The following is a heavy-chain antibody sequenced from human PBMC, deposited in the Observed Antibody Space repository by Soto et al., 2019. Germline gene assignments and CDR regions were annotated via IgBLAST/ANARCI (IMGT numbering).Heavy chain of an antibody. D-gene: IGHD1-1*01. V-gene: IGHV1-69*19. CDR3: ARVGTTGTTSRSVDY. J-gene: IGHJ4*02. CDR1: GGTFSSYA. CDR2: IIPNFGTA. Sequence: QVQLVQSGAEVKKPGSSVKVSCKASGGTFSSYAISWVRQAPGQGLEWMGEIIPNFGTANYAQKFQGRVTSAADESTSTDYMELSRLGSEDTAVYYCARVGTTGTTSRSVDYWGQGTLVTVSS.